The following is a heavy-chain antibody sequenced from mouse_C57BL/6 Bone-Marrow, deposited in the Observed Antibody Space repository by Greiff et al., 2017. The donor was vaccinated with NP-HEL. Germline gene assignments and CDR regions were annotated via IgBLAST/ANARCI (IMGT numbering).Heavy chain of an antibody. V-gene: IGHV5-16*01. D-gene: IGHD1-1*01. CDR2: INYDGSST. CDR3: ARDQITTVVPYWYFDV. Sequence: EVKLVESEGGLVQPGSSMKLSCTASGFTFSDYYMAWVRQVPEKGLEWVANINYDGSSTYYLDSLKSRFIISRDNAKNILYLQMSSLKSEDTATYYCARDQITTVVPYWYFDVWGTGTTVTVSS. CDR1: GFTFSDYY. J-gene: IGHJ1*03.